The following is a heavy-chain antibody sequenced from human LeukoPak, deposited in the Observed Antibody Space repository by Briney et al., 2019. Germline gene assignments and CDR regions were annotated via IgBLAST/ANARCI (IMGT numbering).Heavy chain of an antibody. CDR3: ARLRQWLVGDY. CDR2: INHSGST. CDR1: GGSFSGYY. V-gene: IGHV4-34*01. Sequence: SETLSLTCAVSGGSFSGYYWSWIRQPPGKGLEWIGEINHSGSTNYNPSLKSRVTISVDTSKNQFSLKLNTVTAADTAVDYCARLRQWLVGDYWGQGTLVTVSS. D-gene: IGHD6-19*01. J-gene: IGHJ4*02.